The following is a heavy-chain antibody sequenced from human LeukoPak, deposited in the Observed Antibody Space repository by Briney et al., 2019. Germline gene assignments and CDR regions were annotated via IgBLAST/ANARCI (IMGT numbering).Heavy chain of an antibody. CDR2: IRYDGSNK. CDR3: AKGGSSSWDFFDY. CDR1: GFTFSSYG. J-gene: IGHJ4*02. D-gene: IGHD6-13*01. V-gene: IGHV3-30*02. Sequence: PGGSLRLSCAASGFTFSSYGMHWVRQAPGKGLEWVAFIRYDGSNKYYADSVKGRFTISRDNSKNTLFLQMNSLRAVDTAVYYCAKGGSSSWDFFDYWGQGTLVTVSS.